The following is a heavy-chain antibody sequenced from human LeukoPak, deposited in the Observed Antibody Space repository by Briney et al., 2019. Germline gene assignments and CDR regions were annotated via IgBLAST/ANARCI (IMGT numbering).Heavy chain of an antibody. CDR1: GFTFSSYS. D-gene: IGHD6-19*01. V-gene: IGHV3-48*01. CDR2: ISRTSRTI. CDR3: ASDIKWLDYYYAMDV. Sequence: GGSLRLSCAASGFTFSSYSMNWVRQAPGKGLEWISYISRTSRTIYYADSVKGRFTISRDNAQNSLYLQISSLRAEDTALYYCASDIKWLDYYYAMDVWGQGTTVTVSS. J-gene: IGHJ6*02.